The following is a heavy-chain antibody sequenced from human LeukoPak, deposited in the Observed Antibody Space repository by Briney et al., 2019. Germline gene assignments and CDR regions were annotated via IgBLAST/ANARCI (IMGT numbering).Heavy chain of an antibody. CDR3: ARELDWVFDY. CDR1: GFTFSSYE. CDR2: ISSSGSTI. D-gene: IGHD3-9*01. Sequence: PGGSLRLSCAASGFTFSSYEMSWVRQAPGKGLEWVSYISSSGSTIYYADSVKGRFTISRDNAKNSLYLQMNSLRAEDTAVYYCARELDWVFDYWGQGTLVTVSS. V-gene: IGHV3-48*03. J-gene: IGHJ4*02.